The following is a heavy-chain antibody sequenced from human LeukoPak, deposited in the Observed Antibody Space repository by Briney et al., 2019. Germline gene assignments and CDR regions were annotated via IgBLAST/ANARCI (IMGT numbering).Heavy chain of an antibody. CDR1: GFTFGDYA. CDR2: IRSKAYGGTT. CDR3: MVYYGSGTYPYSMNV. Sequence: PGGSLRLSCTASGFTFGDYAMSWVRQAPGKGLEWVGFIRSKAYGGTTEYAASVKGRFTISRDDSKSIAYLQMNSLKTEDTAVYYCMVYYGSGTYPYSMNVWGKGPTVTVSS. V-gene: IGHV3-49*04. D-gene: IGHD3-10*01. J-gene: IGHJ6*04.